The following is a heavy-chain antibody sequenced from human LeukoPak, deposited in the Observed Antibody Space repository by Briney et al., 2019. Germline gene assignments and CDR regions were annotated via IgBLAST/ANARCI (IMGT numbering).Heavy chain of an antibody. D-gene: IGHD6-6*01. CDR1: GGSISSYY. CDR3: ARGLPGRSSSHPFDY. CDR2: IYYSGST. Sequence: SETLSLTCTVSGGSISSYYWSWIRQPPGKGLEWIGYIYYSGSTNYNLSLKSRVTISVDTSKNQFSLKLSSVTAADTAVYYCARGLPGRSSSHPFDYWGQGTLVTVSS. V-gene: IGHV4-59*01. J-gene: IGHJ4*02.